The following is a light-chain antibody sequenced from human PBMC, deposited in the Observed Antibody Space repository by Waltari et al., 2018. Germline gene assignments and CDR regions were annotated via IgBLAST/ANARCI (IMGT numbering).Light chain of an antibody. CDR2: GAS. J-gene: IGKJ2*01. Sequence: VLTQSPGTLSLSPGERATLSCRASLRLTKRYLAWYQQKPGQAPRLLIYGASSRAAGIPERFTGSGSGTDYTLTISRLEPEDFAVYYCQQYGSSVMYTFGQGTRLEI. V-gene: IGKV3-20*01. CDR1: LRLTKRY. CDR3: QQYGSSVMYT.